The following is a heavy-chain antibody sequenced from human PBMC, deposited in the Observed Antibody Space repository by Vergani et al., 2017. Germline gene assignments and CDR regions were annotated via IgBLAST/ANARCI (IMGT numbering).Heavy chain of an antibody. CDR1: GFTFSSYS. CDR3: ARVGSHATDY. CDR2: ISSSSSYI. V-gene: IGHV3-21*01. J-gene: IGHJ4*02. D-gene: IGHD3-10*01. Sequence: EVQLVESGGGLVKPGGSLRLSCAASGFTFSSYSMNWVRQAPGKGLEWVSSISSSSSYIYYAESVKGRFTISRDNAKNSLYLQMNSLRAEDTAVYYCARVGSHATDYGSQGTLVTVSS.